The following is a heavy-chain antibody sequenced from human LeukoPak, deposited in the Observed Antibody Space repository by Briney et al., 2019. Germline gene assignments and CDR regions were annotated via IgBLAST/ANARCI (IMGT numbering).Heavy chain of an antibody. J-gene: IGHJ4*02. Sequence: GGSLRLSCAASGFTFSNAWMSWVRQAPGKGLEWVGRIRSKSDGGTTEYAAPVKGRFTISRDDSENTLYLQTISLKTEDTAVYYCTTVTHRGVPTVYFDYWGQGTLVTVSS. D-gene: IGHD3-3*01. CDR2: IRSKSDGGTT. CDR3: TTVTHRGVPTVYFDY. CDR1: GFTFSNAW. V-gene: IGHV3-15*01.